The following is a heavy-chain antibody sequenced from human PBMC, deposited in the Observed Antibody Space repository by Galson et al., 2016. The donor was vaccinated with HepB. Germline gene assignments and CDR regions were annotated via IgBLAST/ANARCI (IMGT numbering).Heavy chain of an antibody. CDR1: GYTSTGYG. D-gene: IGHD2-21*01. CDR3: ATYCDGVSCYDTSHFDF. Sequence: SVKVSCKASGYTSTGYGISWMRQAPGKGLEWLGWISAFNSDTAYAESIGDRVGMTTDTRTSTAHMELRSLTSDDTAVYYCATYCDGVSCYDTSHFDFWGQGTLVTVSS. J-gene: IGHJ5*01. V-gene: IGHV1-18*01. CDR2: ISAFNSDT.